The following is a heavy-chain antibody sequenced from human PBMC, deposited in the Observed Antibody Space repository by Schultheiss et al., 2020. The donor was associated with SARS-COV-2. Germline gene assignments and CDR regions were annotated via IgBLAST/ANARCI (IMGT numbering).Heavy chain of an antibody. CDR1: GFTFSSYA. CDR2: ISYDGSNK. D-gene: IGHD1-26*01. J-gene: IGHJ4*02. Sequence: GGSLRLSCAASGFTFSSYAMHWVRQAPGKGLEWVAVISYDGSNKYYADSVKGRFTISRDNSKNTLYLQMNSLRAEDTAVYYCARDPQLELLFYFDYWGQGTLVTVSS. V-gene: IGHV3-30-3*01. CDR3: ARDPQLELLFYFDY.